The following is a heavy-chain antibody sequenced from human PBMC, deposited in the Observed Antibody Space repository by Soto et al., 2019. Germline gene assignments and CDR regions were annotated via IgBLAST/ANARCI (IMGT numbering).Heavy chain of an antibody. D-gene: IGHD3-16*02. J-gene: IGHJ4*02. CDR2: INPSGGST. Sequence: ASVKVSCKASGYTFTSYYMHWVRQAPGQGLEWMGIINPSGGSTSYAQKFQGRVTMTRDTSTSTVYMELSSLRSEDTAVYYCARERVITFGGVITQFDYWGPGXLVTVSS. CDR3: ARERVITFGGVITQFDY. CDR1: GYTFTSYY. V-gene: IGHV1-46*03.